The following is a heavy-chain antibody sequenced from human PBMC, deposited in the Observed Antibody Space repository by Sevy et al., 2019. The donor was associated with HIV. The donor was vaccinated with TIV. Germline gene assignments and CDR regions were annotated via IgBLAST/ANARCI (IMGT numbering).Heavy chain of an antibody. V-gene: IGHV3-7*01. D-gene: IGHD3-10*01. Sequence: GGSLRLSCAASGFTFSSYWMTWVRQAPGKGLEWVANIKQDGSDEYYVDSVKGRFIISRDNAKNSLYLQMNSLRGEDTAVYYCARSRGWRDAFDIWGQGTMVTVSS. CDR2: IKQDGSDE. J-gene: IGHJ3*02. CDR1: GFTFSSYW. CDR3: ARSRGWRDAFDI.